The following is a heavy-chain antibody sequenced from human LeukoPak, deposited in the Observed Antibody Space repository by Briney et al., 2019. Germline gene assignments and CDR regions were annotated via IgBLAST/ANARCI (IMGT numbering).Heavy chain of an antibody. Sequence: SETLSLTCTVSGGSISSSSYYWGWIRQPPGKGLEWIGSIYYSGSTYYNPSLKSRVTISVDTSKNQFSLKLSSVTAADTAVYYCARRGTPASQGAFDIWGQGTTVTVSS. D-gene: IGHD1-14*01. CDR1: GGSISSSSYY. J-gene: IGHJ3*02. CDR3: ARRGTPASQGAFDI. CDR2: IYYSGST. V-gene: IGHV4-39*01.